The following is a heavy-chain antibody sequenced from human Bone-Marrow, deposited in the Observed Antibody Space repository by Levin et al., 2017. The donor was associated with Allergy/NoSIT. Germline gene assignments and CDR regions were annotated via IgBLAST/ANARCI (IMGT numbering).Heavy chain of an antibody. J-gene: IGHJ4*02. CDR3: AKDKGEGSSWGFDY. Sequence: ETLSLTCAASGFTFSSYAMSWVRQAPGKGLEWVSAISGSGGSTYYADSVKGRFTISRDNSKNTLYLQMNSLRAEDTAVYYCAKDKGEGSSWGFDYWGQGTLVTVSS. CDR1: GFTFSSYA. D-gene: IGHD6-13*01. V-gene: IGHV3-23*01. CDR2: ISGSGGST.